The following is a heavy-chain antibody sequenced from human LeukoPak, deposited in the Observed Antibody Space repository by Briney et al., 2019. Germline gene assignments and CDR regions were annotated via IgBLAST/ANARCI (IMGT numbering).Heavy chain of an antibody. CDR3: ARASMIVAVKGAFDT. V-gene: IGHV1-69*05. CDR2: IIPIFGTA. CDR1: GGTFSSYA. D-gene: IGHD3-22*01. Sequence: SVKVSCKASGGTFSSYAISWVRQAPGQGLEWMGGIIPIFGTANYAQKFQGRVTITTDESTSTAYMELSSLRSEDTAVYYCARASMIVAVKGAFDTWGQGTMVTVSS. J-gene: IGHJ3*02.